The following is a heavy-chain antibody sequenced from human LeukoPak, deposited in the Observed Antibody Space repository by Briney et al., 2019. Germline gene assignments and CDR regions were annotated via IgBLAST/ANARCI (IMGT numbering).Heavy chain of an antibody. CDR2: ISGSGGST. CDR3: AKDGGEYYDILTGYYPRLYYMDV. CDR1: GFTFSSYA. J-gene: IGHJ6*03. D-gene: IGHD3-9*01. Sequence: GGTLRLSCAASGFTFSSYAMSWVRQAPGKGLEWVSAISGSGGSTYYADSVKGRFTISRDNSKNTLYLQMNSLRAEDTAVYYCAKDGGEYYDILTGYYPRLYYMDVWGKGTTVTISS. V-gene: IGHV3-23*01.